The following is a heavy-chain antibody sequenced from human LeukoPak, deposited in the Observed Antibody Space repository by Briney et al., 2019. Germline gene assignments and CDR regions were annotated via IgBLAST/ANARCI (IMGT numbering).Heavy chain of an antibody. V-gene: IGHV1-69*13. Sequence: SVKVSCKASGGTFSSYAISWVRQAPGQGLEWMGGIIPIFGTANYAQKFQGRVTITADESTSTAYMELSSLRSEDTAVYYCAREMASYCSSTSCYEPYYYYYMDVWGKGTTVTISS. CDR3: AREMASYCSSTSCYEPYYYYYMDV. CDR2: IIPIFGTA. CDR1: GGTFSSYA. D-gene: IGHD2-2*01. J-gene: IGHJ6*03.